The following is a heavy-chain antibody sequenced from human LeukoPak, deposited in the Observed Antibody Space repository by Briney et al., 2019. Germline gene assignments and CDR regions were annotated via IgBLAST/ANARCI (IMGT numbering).Heavy chain of an antibody. CDR2: IYYSGST. J-gene: IGHJ4*02. CDR3: AREYGSCWCDD. V-gene: IGHV4-59*01. Sequence: SETLSLTCTVSGGSLTSYYWSWIRQPPGKGLEWIGYIYYSGSTNYNTSLKSRVTISVDTSKNQYSLKPSSETAADTGEDYSAREYGSCWCDDWGQGTLVTVST. CDR1: GGSLTSYY. D-gene: IGHD6-19*01.